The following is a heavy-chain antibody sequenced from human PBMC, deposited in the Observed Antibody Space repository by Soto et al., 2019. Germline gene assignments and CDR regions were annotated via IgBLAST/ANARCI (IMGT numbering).Heavy chain of an antibody. CDR3: ARDGDCSSTSCCTARIYWYFDL. D-gene: IGHD2-2*02. V-gene: IGHV3-30-3*01. CDR1: GFTFSSYA. CDR2: ISYDGSNK. J-gene: IGHJ2*01. Sequence: GGSLRLSCAASGFTFSSYAMHWVRQAPGKGLEWVAVISYDGSNKYYADSVKGRFTISRDNSKNTLYLQMNSLRAEDTAVYYCARDGDCSSTSCCTARIYWYFDLWGRGTLVTVSS.